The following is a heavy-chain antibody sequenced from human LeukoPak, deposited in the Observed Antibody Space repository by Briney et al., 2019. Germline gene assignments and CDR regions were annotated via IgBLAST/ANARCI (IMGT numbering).Heavy chain of an antibody. D-gene: IGHD3-22*01. V-gene: IGHV4-61*01. CDR1: GGSVSSGSYY. CDR2: IYYSGST. CDR3: ARDGYYGAGGAFDI. J-gene: IGHJ3*02. Sequence: PSETLSLTCTVSGGSVSSGSYYWSWIRQPPGKGLEWIGYIYYSGSTNYNPSLKSRVTISVDTSKNQFSLKLSSVTAADTAVYYCARDGYYGAGGAFDIWGQGTMVTVSS.